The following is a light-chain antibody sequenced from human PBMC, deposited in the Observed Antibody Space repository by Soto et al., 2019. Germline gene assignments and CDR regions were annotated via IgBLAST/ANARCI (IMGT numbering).Light chain of an antibody. CDR1: QPIATY. CDR2: AAS. J-gene: IGKJ4*01. Sequence: DIQMTQSPSSLSASVGDRVTLTCRASQPIATYLTWFQQRPGKAPKLLIFAASRLHGGVPSRFSGSGSGTEFTLTISSLQPEDSASYYCQQSYNSPLTFGGGTKVDIK. V-gene: IGKV1-39*01. CDR3: QQSYNSPLT.